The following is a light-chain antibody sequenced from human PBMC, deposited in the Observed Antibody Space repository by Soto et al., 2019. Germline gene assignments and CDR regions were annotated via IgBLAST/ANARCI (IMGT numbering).Light chain of an antibody. CDR2: DVT. V-gene: IGLV2-8*01. CDR3: SSYAGSNIYV. CDR1: SSDVGGYNF. Sequence: QPPSASGSPGQSLTISCTGTSSDVGGYNFVSWYQQQPGKAPKLMIYDVTRRPSGVPDRFSGSKSGNTASLTVSGLQAEDEADYYCSSYAGSNIYVFGTGTKLTVL. J-gene: IGLJ1*01.